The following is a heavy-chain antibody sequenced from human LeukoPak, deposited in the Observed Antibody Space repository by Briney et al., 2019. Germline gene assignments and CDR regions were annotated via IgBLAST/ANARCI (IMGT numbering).Heavy chain of an antibody. CDR2: ISSSSSYI. CDR3: ARAPDWPYYFDY. D-gene: IGHD3/OR15-3a*01. J-gene: IGHJ4*02. V-gene: IGHV3-21*01. Sequence: PGGSLRLSCAASGFTFSSYSMNWVRQAPGKGLEWVSSISSSSSYIYYADSVKGRFTIPRDNAKNSLYLQMNSLRAEDTAVYYCARAPDWPYYFDYWGQGTLVTVSS. CDR1: GFTFSSYS.